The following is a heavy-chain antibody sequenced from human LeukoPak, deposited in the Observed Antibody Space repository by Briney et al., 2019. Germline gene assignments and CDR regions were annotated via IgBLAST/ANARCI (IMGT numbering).Heavy chain of an antibody. CDR3: AIDYDDSSGYCPDY. D-gene: IGHD3-22*01. CDR1: GFTFSSYG. Sequence: PGRSLRLSCSASGFTFSSYGMHWVRQAPGKGLEWVAAITCNGSNKYYADSVKGRFTISRDNSKNTLYLQKNSLRAEDTAVYYCAIDYDDSSGYCPDYWGQGTLVTVSS. CDR2: ITCNGSNK. J-gene: IGHJ4*02. V-gene: IGHV3-30*03.